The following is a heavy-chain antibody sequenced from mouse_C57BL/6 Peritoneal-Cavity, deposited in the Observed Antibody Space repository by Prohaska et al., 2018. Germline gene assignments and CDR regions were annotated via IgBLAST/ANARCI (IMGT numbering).Heavy chain of an antibody. V-gene: IGHV1-15*01. D-gene: IGHD1-1*01. Sequence: GAELVRPGASVMLSCKASGYTFTDYEMHWVKQTPVHGLEWIGAIDPETGGTAYNQKFKGKAILTADKSSSTAYMELRSLTSEDSAVYYCTRDYGSSLYAMDYWGQGTSVTVSS. CDR3: TRDYGSSLYAMDY. J-gene: IGHJ4*01. CDR1: GYTFTDYE. CDR2: IDPETGGT.